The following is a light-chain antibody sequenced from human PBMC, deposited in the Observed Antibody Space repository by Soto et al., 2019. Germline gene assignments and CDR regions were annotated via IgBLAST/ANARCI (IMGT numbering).Light chain of an antibody. Sequence: EIVMTQSPSTLSVSPLERATLSCRASQSVSSKLAWYQQKPGQAPRLLIYDSSSRATGIPVRFSGSGSGTEFTLTISSLQSEDFAVYYCQQYNKWPPYTFGQGTK. CDR1: QSVSSK. CDR2: DSS. CDR3: QQYNKWPPYT. V-gene: IGKV3-15*01. J-gene: IGKJ2*01.